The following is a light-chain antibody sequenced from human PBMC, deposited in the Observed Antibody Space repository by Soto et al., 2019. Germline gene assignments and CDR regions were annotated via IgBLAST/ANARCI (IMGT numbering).Light chain of an antibody. CDR3: QQYGSSPWT. CDR1: QSVSSSY. J-gene: IGKJ1*01. CDR2: GAS. Sequence: EIVLMSSPGTLSLSKGERATLSCRASQSVSSSYLAWYQQKPGQAPRLLIYGASSRATGIPDRFSGSGSGTDFTLTISRLEPEDFAVYYCQQYGSSPWTFGQGTKVDIK. V-gene: IGKV3-20*01.